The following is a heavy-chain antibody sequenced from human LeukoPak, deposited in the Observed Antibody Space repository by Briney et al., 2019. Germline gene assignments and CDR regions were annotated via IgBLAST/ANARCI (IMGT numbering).Heavy chain of an antibody. V-gene: IGHV4-30-4*01. CDR1: GGSISSGDYY. D-gene: IGHD3-10*01. J-gene: IGHJ5*02. CDR2: IYYSGST. CDR3: ARMYYYGSGSYGLSPPIWFDP. Sequence: SQTLSLTCTASGGSISSGDYYWSWIRQPPGKGLEWIGYIYYSGSTYYNPSLKSRVTISVDTSKNQFSLKLSSVTAADTAVYYCARMYYYGSGSYGLSPPIWFDPWGQGTLVTVSS.